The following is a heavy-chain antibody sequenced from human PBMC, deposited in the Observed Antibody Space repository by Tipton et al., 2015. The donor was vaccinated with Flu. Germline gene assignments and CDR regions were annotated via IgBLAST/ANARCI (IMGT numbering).Heavy chain of an antibody. V-gene: IGHV4-39*07. CDR2: RDYSGNT. D-gene: IGHD3-22*01. J-gene: IGHJ4*02. CDR3: ARDPAGYYDNSVYYIFDY. CDR1: GAPISSSPYY. Sequence: TLSLTCTVSGAPISSSPYYWGWVRQSPGKGLEWIGTRDYSGNTHYNPSLESRVTISVGTSKTQFFLSLTSVTAADTAVYYCARDPAGYYDNSVYYIFDYWGQGTLVTVSS.